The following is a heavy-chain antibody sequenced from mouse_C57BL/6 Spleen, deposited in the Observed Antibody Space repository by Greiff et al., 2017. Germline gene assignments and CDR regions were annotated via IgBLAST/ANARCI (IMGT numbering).Heavy chain of an antibody. J-gene: IGHJ3*01. D-gene: IGHD2-4*01. CDR3: ARDDDYWFAY. V-gene: IGHV3-6*01. Sequence: VQLQQSGPGLVKPSPSLSLTCSVTGYSITSGYYWNWIRQFPGNKLEWMGYISYDGSNNYNPSLKNRISITRDTSKNQFFLKLNSVTTEDTATYYCARDDDYWFAYWGQGTLVTVSA. CDR2: ISYDGSN. CDR1: GYSITSGYY.